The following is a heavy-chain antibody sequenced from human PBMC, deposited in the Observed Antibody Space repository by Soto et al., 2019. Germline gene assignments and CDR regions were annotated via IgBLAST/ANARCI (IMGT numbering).Heavy chain of an antibody. Sequence: GGSLRLSCAASGFTVSSNYMSWVRQAPGKGLEWVSVIYSGGSTYYADSVKGRFTISRDNSKNTLYLQMNSLRAEDTAVYYCASNERDYDFWSGYPPDYYYMDVWGKGTTVTVSS. CDR1: GFTVSSNY. D-gene: IGHD3-3*01. CDR3: ASNERDYDFWSGYPPDYYYMDV. J-gene: IGHJ6*03. CDR2: IYSGGST. V-gene: IGHV3-66*01.